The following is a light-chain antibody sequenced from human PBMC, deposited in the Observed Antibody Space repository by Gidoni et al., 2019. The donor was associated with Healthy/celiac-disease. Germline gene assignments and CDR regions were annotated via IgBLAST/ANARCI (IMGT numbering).Light chain of an antibody. J-gene: IGKJ2*01. CDR3: QQYNNWPRT. CDR2: GAS. V-gene: IGKV3-15*01. Sequence: EIVMTQSPATLSVSPGERATLSCRASQSVSSNLAWYQQKPGQAPRHLIYGASTRATGIPARFRGSESGTEFTLTISSLQSEDFAVYYCQQYNNWPRTFGQGTKLEIK. CDR1: QSVSSN.